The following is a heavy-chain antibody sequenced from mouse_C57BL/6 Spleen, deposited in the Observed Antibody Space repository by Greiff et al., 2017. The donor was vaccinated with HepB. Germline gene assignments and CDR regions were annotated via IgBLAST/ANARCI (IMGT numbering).Heavy chain of an antibody. D-gene: IGHD3-2*02. Sequence: QVQLQQSGAELARPGASVKMSCKASGYTFTSYTMHWVKQRPGQGLEWIGYINPSSGYTKYNQKFKDKDTLTADKSSSTAYMQLSSLTSEDSAVYDCARGGAQATFPFAYRGQGTLVTVSA. CDR3: ARGGAQATFPFAY. V-gene: IGHV1-4*01. J-gene: IGHJ3*01. CDR2: INPSSGYT. CDR1: GYTFTSYT.